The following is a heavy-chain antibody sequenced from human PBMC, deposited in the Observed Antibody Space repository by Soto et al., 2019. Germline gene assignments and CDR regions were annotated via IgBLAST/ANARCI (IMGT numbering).Heavy chain of an antibody. D-gene: IGHD5-18*01. CDR2: IIPILGIA. J-gene: IGHJ6*02. Sequence: ASVKVSCKASGGTFSSYTISWVRQAPGQGLEWMGRIIPILGIANYAQKFQGRVTITADKSTSTAYMELSSLRSEDTAVYYCARGRYSYGYYYYYGMDVWGQGTTVTVSS. CDR3: ARGRYSYGYYYYYGMDV. V-gene: IGHV1-69*02. CDR1: GGTFSSYT.